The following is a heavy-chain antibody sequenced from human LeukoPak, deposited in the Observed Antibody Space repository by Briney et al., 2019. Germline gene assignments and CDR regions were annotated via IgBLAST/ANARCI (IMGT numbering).Heavy chain of an antibody. CDR1: GFTFSSYG. D-gene: IGHD3-3*01. CDR2: IRYDGSNK. Sequence: GGSLRLSCAASGFTFSSYGMHWVRQAPGKGLEWVAFIRYDGSNKYYADSVKGRFTISRDNAKNSLYLQMNSLRAEDTAVYYCARDLGYDFWSGSAHWFDPWGQGTLVTVSS. CDR3: ARDLGYDFWSGSAHWFDP. J-gene: IGHJ5*02. V-gene: IGHV3-30*02.